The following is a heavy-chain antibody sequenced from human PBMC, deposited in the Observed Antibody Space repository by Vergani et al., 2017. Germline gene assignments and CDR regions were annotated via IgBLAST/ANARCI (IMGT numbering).Heavy chain of an antibody. CDR1: GFTFDDYA. V-gene: IGHV3-9*01. CDR3: ARDLNPDY. CDR2: ISWNSGSI. D-gene: IGHD1-14*01. Sequence: EVQLVESGGGLVQPGRSLRLSCAASGFTFDDYAMHWVRQAPGKGLEWVSGISWNSGSIGYADSVKGRFTISRDNAKNSLYLQMNSLRAEDTALYYCARDLNPDYWGQGTLVTVSS. J-gene: IGHJ4*02.